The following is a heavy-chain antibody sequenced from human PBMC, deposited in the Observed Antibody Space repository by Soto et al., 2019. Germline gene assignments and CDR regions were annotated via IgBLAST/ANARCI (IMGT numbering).Heavy chain of an antibody. CDR3: ADRVPAVTRDVYYDMDV. Sequence: EVQLLESGGGLVQPGGSLRLSCVASGFTFTYYSMSWVRQAPGKGLEWVSHISGSGDATYYADSVKGRFTISRDNFKNTLYLQMNSLRADDTAVYYCADRVPAVTRDVYYDMDVWGQGTTVTVSS. V-gene: IGHV3-23*01. J-gene: IGHJ6*02. CDR1: GFTFTYYS. D-gene: IGHD2-2*01. CDR2: ISGSGDAT.